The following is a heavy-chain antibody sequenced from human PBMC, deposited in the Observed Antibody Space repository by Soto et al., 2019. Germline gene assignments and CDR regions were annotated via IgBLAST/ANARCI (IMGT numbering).Heavy chain of an antibody. CDR1: GYTFTGYY. V-gene: IGHV1-2*04. J-gene: IGHJ4*02. CDR3: ARGPRITIFGVVIFDD. Sequence: ASVKVSCKASGYTFTGYYMHWVRQAPGQGLEWMGWINPNSGGTNYAQKFQGWVTMTRDTSISTAYMELSRLRSDDTAVYYCARGPRITIFGVVIFDDWGQGTLVTVSS. CDR2: INPNSGGT. D-gene: IGHD3-3*01.